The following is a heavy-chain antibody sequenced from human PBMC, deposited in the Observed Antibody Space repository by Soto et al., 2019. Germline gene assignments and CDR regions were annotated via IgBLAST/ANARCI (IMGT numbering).Heavy chain of an antibody. D-gene: IGHD3-3*01. J-gene: IGHJ4*02. V-gene: IGHV4-59*08. CDR1: GGSISSYY. CDR2: IYYSGST. CDR3: ARLDFWSGYYLYDY. Sequence: PSETLSLTCTVSGGSISSYYWSWIRQPPGKGLEWIGYIYYSGSTNYNPSLKSRVTISVDTSKNQFSLKLSSVTAADTAVYYCARLDFWSGYYLYDYWGQGTLVTVSS.